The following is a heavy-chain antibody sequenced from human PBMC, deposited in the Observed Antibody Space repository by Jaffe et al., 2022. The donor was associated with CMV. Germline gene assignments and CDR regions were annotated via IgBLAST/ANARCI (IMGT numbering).Heavy chain of an antibody. CDR2: IYYSGST. CDR1: GGSISSYY. V-gene: IGHV4-59*08. D-gene: IGHD2-2*01. Sequence: QVQLQESGPGLVKPSETLSLTCTVSGGSISSYYWSWIRQPPGKGLEWIGYIYYSGSTNYNPSLKSRVTISVDTSKNQFSLKLSSVTAADTAVYYCARRVVPAAMGWFDPWGQGTLVTVSS. CDR3: ARRVVPAAMGWFDP. J-gene: IGHJ5*02.